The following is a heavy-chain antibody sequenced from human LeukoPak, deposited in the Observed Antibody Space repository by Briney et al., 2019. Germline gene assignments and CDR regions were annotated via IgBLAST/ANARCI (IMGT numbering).Heavy chain of an antibody. CDR2: ISYEGNEK. Sequence: PGGSLRLSCAASGFTFSSYAMSWVRQAPGKGLEWVASISYEGNEKHYVDSVKGRLTISRDNGKNSLFLQMNTLRVEDTAVFYCARGGRLGGRFDYWGQGTLVTVSS. D-gene: IGHD2-15*01. J-gene: IGHJ4*02. CDR1: GFTFSSYA. CDR3: ARGGRLGGRFDY. V-gene: IGHV3-7*01.